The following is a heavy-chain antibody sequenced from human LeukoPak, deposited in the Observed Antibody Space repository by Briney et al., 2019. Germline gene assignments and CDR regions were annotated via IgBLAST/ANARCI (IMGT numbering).Heavy chain of an antibody. CDR2: ISAYNGNT. D-gene: IGHD4-17*01. J-gene: IGHJ3*02. Sequence: ASVKVSCKASGYTFTSYGISWVRQAPGQGLEWMGWISAYNGNTNYAQKLQDRVTMTTDTSTSTAYMELRSLRSDDTAVYYCARDLRTQKAFDIWGQGTMVTVSS. CDR3: ARDLRTQKAFDI. CDR1: GYTFTSYG. V-gene: IGHV1-18*01.